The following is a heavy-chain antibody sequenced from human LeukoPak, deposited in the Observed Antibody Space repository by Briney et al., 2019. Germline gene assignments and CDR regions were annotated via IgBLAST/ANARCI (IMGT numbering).Heavy chain of an antibody. CDR1: GFTFTTYW. CDR3: ARDGGGYDS. V-gene: IGHV3-7*01. D-gene: IGHD5-24*01. Sequence: GGSLRLSCAASGFTFTTYWMSWVRQTPEKGLEWVANIKEDGSRDYYVDSVKGRFTISRDNAKNLLYLQMKSLRAEDTAIYYCARDGGGYDSWGQGTLVAVSS. J-gene: IGHJ5*01. CDR2: IKEDGSRD.